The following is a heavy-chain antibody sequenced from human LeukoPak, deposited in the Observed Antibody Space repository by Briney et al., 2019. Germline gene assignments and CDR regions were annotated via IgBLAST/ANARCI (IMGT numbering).Heavy chain of an antibody. V-gene: IGHV3-23*01. D-gene: IGHD6-6*01. CDR2: ITNSGGGQ. CDR1: GFTFSKYA. Sequence: VGSLRLSCAASGFTFSKYAMSWVRQAPGNGPKWVSGITNSGGGQSVADSVKGRFTSSRDNSKNTLYVRRNSLRVEDTAVYYCAKDGRSSAPHWGQGTLVTVSS. J-gene: IGHJ4*02. CDR3: AKDGRSSAPH.